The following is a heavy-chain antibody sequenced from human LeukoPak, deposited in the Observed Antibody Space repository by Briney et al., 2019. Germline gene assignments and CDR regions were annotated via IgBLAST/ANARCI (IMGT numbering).Heavy chain of an antibody. V-gene: IGHV1-8*01. Sequence: ASVKVSCKASGYTFTSYDINWVRQATGQGLEWMGWMNPNSGNTDYAQKFQGRVTMTRNTSISTAYMELSSLRSEDTAVYYCARGYCSGGSCYQYYFDYWGQGTLVTVSS. CDR1: GYTFTSYD. J-gene: IGHJ4*02. D-gene: IGHD2-15*01. CDR3: ARGYCSGGSCYQYYFDY. CDR2: MNPNSGNT.